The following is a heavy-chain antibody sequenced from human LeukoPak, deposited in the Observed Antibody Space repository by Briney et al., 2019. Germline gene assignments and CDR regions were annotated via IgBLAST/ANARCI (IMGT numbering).Heavy chain of an antibody. CDR2: IYSGDNT. CDR3: ARERFSNDYEA. J-gene: IGHJ5*02. D-gene: IGHD3-22*01. Sequence: PGGSLRLSCAASGLTVGSSRRMSWVRQAPGKGLEWISTIYSGDNTNYADSVKGRFTISRDNSRNTLDLQMNSLRVEDTAVYYCARERFSNDYEAWGQGILVTVSS. V-gene: IGHV3-53*01. CDR1: GLTVGSSR.